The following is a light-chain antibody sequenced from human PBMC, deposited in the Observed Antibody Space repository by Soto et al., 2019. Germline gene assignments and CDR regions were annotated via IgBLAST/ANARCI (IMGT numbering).Light chain of an antibody. CDR2: SND. J-gene: IGLJ1*01. V-gene: IGLV1-44*01. CDR3: ATWDDSLDAEV. Sequence: QSVLTQPPCASGTPGQRFTIACSGSNSNIGGNTVNWYQQLPGAAPKLLMYSNDQRPSGVPDRFSGSKFGTTASLAISGLQSEDEADYHCATWDDSLDAEVFGAGTKVTVL. CDR1: NSNIGGNT.